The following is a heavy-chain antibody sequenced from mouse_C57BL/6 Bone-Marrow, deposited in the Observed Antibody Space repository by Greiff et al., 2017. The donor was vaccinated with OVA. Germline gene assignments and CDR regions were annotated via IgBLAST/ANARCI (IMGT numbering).Heavy chain of an antibody. J-gene: IGHJ1*03. Sequence: EVQLQQSGAELVRPGASVKLSCTASGFNIKDDYMHWVKQRPEQGLEWIGWIDPENGDTEYASKFQGKATITADTSSNTAYLQLSSLTSEDTAVXYCTAYYYGSSHWYFDVWHRDHGHRLL. CDR2: IDPENGDT. CDR3: TAYYYGSSHWYFDV. CDR1: GFNIKDDY. D-gene: IGHD1-1*01. V-gene: IGHV14-4*01.